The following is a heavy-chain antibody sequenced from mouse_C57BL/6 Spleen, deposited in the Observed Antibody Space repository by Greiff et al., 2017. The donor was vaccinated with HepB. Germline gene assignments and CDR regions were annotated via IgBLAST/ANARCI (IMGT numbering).Heavy chain of an antibody. CDR1: GFSLTSYG. CDR3: ARNLRATVVDPWYFDV. V-gene: IGHV2-2*01. CDR2: IWSGGST. D-gene: IGHD1-1*01. Sequence: VQLQQSGPGLVQPSQSLSITCTVSGFSLTSYGVHWVRQSPGKGLEWLGVIWSGGSTDYNAAFISRLSISKDNSKSQVFFKMNSLQADDTAIYYCARNLRATVVDPWYFDVWGTGTTVTVSS. J-gene: IGHJ1*03.